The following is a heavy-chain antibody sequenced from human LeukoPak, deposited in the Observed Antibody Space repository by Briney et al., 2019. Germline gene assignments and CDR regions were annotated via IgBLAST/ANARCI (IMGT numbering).Heavy chain of an antibody. CDR2: ISGSGGST. D-gene: IGHD2-2*01. J-gene: IGHJ6*02. CDR3: AKESSTSGYYYYGMDV. V-gene: IGHV3-23*01. Sequence: GGSLRLSCAASGFTFDDYAMHWVRQAPGKGLEWVSAISGSGGSTYYADSVKGRFTISRDNSKNTLYLQMNSLRAEDTAVYYCAKESSTSGYYYYGMDVWGQGTTVTVSS. CDR1: GFTFDDYA.